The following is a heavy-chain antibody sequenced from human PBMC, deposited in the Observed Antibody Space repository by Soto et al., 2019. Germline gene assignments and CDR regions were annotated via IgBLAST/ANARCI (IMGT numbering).Heavy chain of an antibody. J-gene: IGHJ3*02. CDR3: ARDDSFAFDI. CDR1: GVTFTSYS. CDR2: IRGTT. Sequence: EWSLRLSCAASGVTFTSYSMNWVRQAPGKGLEWVSYIRGTTHYADSVKGRFTISRDNARSSLYLQMNSLRADDTAVYYCARDDSFAFDIWGQGTMVTVSS. D-gene: IGHD2-21*01. V-gene: IGHV3-48*01.